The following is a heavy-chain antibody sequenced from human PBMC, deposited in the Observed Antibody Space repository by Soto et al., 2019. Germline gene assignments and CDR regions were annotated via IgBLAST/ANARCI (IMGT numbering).Heavy chain of an antibody. CDR1: GGSISSGGYS. V-gene: IGHV4-30-2*01. CDR3: ARVPDR. Sequence: PSETLSLTCAVSGGSISSGGYSWSWIRRPPGKGLEWIGYIYHSGSTYYNPSLKSRVTISVDRSKNQFSLKLSSVTAADTAVYYCARVPDRWGQGTLVTVLL. J-gene: IGHJ5*02. D-gene: IGHD2-2*01. CDR2: IYHSGST.